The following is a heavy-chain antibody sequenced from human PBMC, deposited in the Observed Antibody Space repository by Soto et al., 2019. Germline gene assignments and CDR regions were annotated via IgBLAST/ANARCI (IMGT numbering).Heavy chain of an antibody. D-gene: IGHD1-26*01. CDR1: GGSISSGDYF. V-gene: IGHV4-30-4*01. Sequence: QVQLQESGPGLVQPSQSLSLTCTVSGGSISSGDYFWSWIRQPPGKGLEWIGYIYYSGSTYYNPCLKSRVNMSLDTSKNHYSLKLSFVATYDTGVYYCAREHARALGYWGQGTLVTVSS. CDR2: IYYSGST. J-gene: IGHJ4*02. CDR3: AREHARALGY.